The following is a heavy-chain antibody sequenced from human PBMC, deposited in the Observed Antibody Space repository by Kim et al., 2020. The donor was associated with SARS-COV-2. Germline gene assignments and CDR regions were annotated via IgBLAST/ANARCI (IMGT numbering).Heavy chain of an antibody. V-gene: IGHV1-24*01. Sequence: ASVKVSCQVSGYTLTELSMHWVRQAPGKGLEWMGGFDPEDGETIYAQKFQGRVTMTEDTSTDTAYMELSSLRSEDTAVYYCATDPNYDILTGIYGMDVWGQGTTVTVSS. J-gene: IGHJ6*02. CDR3: ATDPNYDILTGIYGMDV. D-gene: IGHD3-9*01. CDR1: GYTLTELS. CDR2: FDPEDGET.